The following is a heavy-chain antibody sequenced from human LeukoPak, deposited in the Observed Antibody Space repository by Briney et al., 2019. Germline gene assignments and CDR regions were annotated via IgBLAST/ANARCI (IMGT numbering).Heavy chain of an antibody. J-gene: IGHJ2*01. CDR3: ARLSSSWYQDWYFDL. D-gene: IGHD6-13*01. CDR2: IYHSGST. V-gene: IGHV4-4*02. CDR1: GGSISSSNW. Sequence: SGTLSLTCAVSGGSISSSNWWSWVRQPPGKGLEWIGEIYHSGSTNYNPSLKSRVTISVDKSKNQFSLKLSSVTAADTAVYYCARLSSSWYQDWYFDLWGRGTLVTVSS.